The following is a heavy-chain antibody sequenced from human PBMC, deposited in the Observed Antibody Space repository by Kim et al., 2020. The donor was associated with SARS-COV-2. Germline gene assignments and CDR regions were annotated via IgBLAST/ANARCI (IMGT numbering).Heavy chain of an antibody. D-gene: IGHD3-9*01. Sequence: SETLSLTCTVSGGSISSSSYYWGWIRQPPGKGLEWIGSIYYSGSTYYNPSLKSRVTISVDTSKNQFSLKLSSVTAADTAVYYCARDFFLTGWGFDPWGQGTLVTVSS. V-gene: IGHV4-39*07. CDR3: ARDFFLTGWGFDP. J-gene: IGHJ5*02. CDR1: GGSISSSSYY. CDR2: IYYSGST.